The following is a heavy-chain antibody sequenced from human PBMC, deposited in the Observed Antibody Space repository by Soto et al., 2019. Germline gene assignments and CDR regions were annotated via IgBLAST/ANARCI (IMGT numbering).Heavy chain of an antibody. Sequence: QVQLQGSGPGLVKPSQTLSLTCTVSGGSINIGGYYWSWIRQHPGKGLEWIGYIYYSGSTFYNPSLKSRVTISFDTSKNQFSLKLNSVTAADTAVYYCARTAWHFFDYWGQGTLVTVSS. CDR2: IYYSGST. CDR1: GGSINIGGYY. D-gene: IGHD3-3*02. V-gene: IGHV4-31*03. J-gene: IGHJ4*02. CDR3: ARTAWHFFDY.